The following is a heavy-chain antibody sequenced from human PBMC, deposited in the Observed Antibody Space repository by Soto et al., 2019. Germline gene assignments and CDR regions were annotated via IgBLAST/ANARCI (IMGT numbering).Heavy chain of an antibody. J-gene: IGHJ4*02. CDR2: IYADGRT. D-gene: IGHD6-19*01. Sequence: HPWGSLRLSCAVSGLTVSNNYFSWVRQAPGKGLEWVSVIYADGRTYYADSVKGRFTISRDISKNTVYLQMNSLRAEDTAVYYCARDPKDSSGWSPKSDYWGQGTLVTVSS. V-gene: IGHV3-66*01. CDR3: ARDPKDSSGWSPKSDY. CDR1: GLTVSNNY.